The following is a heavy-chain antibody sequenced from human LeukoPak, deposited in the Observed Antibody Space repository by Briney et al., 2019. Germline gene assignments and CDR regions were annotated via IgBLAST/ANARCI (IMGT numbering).Heavy chain of an antibody. V-gene: IGHV4-34*01. CDR2: INHSGST. J-gene: IGHJ3*02. Sequence: PSETLSLTCAVYGGSFSGYYWSWIRQPPGKGLEWIGEINHSGSTNYNPSLKSRVTISVDTSKNQFSLKLSSVTAADTAVYYCARVELGAFDIWGQGTMVTVSS. CDR3: ARVELGAFDI. CDR1: GGSFSGYY. D-gene: IGHD1-1*01.